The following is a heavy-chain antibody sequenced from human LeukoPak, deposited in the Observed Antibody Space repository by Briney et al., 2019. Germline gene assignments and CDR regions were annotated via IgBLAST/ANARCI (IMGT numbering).Heavy chain of an antibody. D-gene: IGHD6-13*01. J-gene: IGHJ4*02. V-gene: IGHV1-18*01. CDR3: ARDLSIAAAHHFDY. CDR2: ISAYNGNT. Sequence: ASVKVSCKASGYTFTSYGISWVRQAPGQGLEWMGWISAYNGNTNYAQKLQGRVTMTTDTSTSTAYMELRSLGSDDTAVYYCARDLSIAAAHHFDYWGQGTLVTVSS. CDR1: GYTFTSYG.